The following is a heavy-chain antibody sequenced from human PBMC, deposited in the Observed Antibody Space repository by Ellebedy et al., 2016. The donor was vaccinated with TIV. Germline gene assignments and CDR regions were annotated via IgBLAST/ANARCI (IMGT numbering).Heavy chain of an antibody. CDR2: INPSGGST. V-gene: IGHV1-46*01. CDR1: GYTFTSYY. J-gene: IGHJ3*02. CDR3: AREWREGDYGDYEWAFDI. D-gene: IGHD4-17*01. Sequence: AASVKVSCKASGYTFTSYYMHWVRQAPGQGLEWMGIINPSGGSTSYAQKFQGRVTMTRDTSTSTAYMELRSLRSDDTAVYYCAREWREGDYGDYEWAFDIWGQGTMVTVSS.